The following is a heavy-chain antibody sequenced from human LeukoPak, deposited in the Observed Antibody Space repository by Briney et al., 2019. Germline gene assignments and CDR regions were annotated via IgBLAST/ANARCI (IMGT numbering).Heavy chain of an antibody. V-gene: IGHV1-69*13. CDR3: ARPGIAAASTSPGDYYGMDV. J-gene: IGHJ6*04. Sequence: SVKVSCKASGGTFSSYAISWVRQAPGQGLEWMGGIIPIFGTANYAQKFQGRVTITADESTSTAYMELSSLRSEDTAVYYCARPGIAAASTSPGDYYGMDVWGKGTTVTVSS. D-gene: IGHD6-13*01. CDR1: GGTFSSYA. CDR2: IIPIFGTA.